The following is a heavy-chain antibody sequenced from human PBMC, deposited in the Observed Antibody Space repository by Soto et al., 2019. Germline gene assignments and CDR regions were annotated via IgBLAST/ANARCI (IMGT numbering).Heavy chain of an antibody. D-gene: IGHD3-22*01. CDR2: IWYDGSNK. CDR1: GFTFSSYG. Sequence: GGSLRLSCAASGFTFSSYGMHWVRQAPGKGLEWVAVIWYDGSNKYYADSVKGRFTISRDNSKNTLYLQMNSLRAEDTAVYYCARTYDSSGFDYYFDYWGQGTLVTVSS. V-gene: IGHV3-33*01. J-gene: IGHJ4*02. CDR3: ARTYDSSGFDYYFDY.